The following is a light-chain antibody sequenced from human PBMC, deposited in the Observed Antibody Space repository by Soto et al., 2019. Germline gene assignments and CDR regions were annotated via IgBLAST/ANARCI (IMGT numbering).Light chain of an antibody. CDR3: YSADSSGNSYV. J-gene: IGLJ1*01. CDR1: ALPKKY. CDR2: EDV. Sequence: SYELTQPPSVSVSPGQTARITCSGDALPKKYAYWYQQKSGQAPVLVIFEDVQRPSGIPERFSGSSSGTMATLTISGAQVEDEADYYCYSADSSGNSYVFGTGTKVTVL. V-gene: IGLV3-10*01.